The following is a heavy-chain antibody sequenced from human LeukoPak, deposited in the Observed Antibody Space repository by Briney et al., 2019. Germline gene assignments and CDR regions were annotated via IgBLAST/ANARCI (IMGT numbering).Heavy chain of an antibody. CDR2: ISRGGSK. V-gene: IGHV3-66*01. CDR3: AREPPMVGDYYFGMDV. J-gene: IGHJ6*02. D-gene: IGHD3-10*02. CDR1: GFTVSNYY. Sequence: GGSLRLSCAVSGFTVSNYYMHWVRQAPGKGLEWVSVISRGGSKYYSDSVKGRLIISRDQSNNMLDLQLNSLRAEDTAVYYCAREPPMVGDYYFGMDVWGQGTTVTVSS.